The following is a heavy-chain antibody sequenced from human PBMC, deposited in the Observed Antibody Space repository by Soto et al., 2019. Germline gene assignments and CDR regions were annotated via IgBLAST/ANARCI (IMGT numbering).Heavy chain of an antibody. Sequence: GGSLRLSCAASGFTFSSYSMNWVRQAPGKGLEWVSSISSSSSYIYYADSVKGRFTISRDNAKNSLYLQMNSLRAEDTAVYYCASSYSSVDNGLGPWGQGTLVTVSS. J-gene: IGHJ5*02. D-gene: IGHD6-19*01. V-gene: IGHV3-21*01. CDR1: GFTFSSYS. CDR3: ASSYSSVDNGLGP. CDR2: ISSSSSYI.